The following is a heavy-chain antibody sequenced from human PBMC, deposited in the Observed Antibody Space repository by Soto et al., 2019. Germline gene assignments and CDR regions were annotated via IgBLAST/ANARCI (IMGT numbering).Heavy chain of an antibody. CDR2: IYWDDDK. Sequence: QITLKESGPTLVKPTQTLTLTCTFSGFSLSTSGVGVGWIRQPPGKALEWLALIYWDDDKRYSPSLKSRLTINKDTPTNQVVLTMTNMDPVDTATYYRAHSRTRRVLDYWGQGPLVTVSS. CDR1: GFSLSTSGVG. D-gene: IGHD4-17*01. V-gene: IGHV2-5*02. CDR3: AHSRTRRVLDY. J-gene: IGHJ4*02.